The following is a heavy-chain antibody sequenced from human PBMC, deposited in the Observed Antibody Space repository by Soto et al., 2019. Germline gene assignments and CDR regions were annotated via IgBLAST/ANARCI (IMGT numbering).Heavy chain of an antibody. J-gene: IGHJ4*02. CDR3: ARDKGAYYSHLVY. V-gene: IGHV1-69*06. CDR2: IIPFFGTP. CDR1: GATFSSYA. D-gene: IGHD3-22*01. Sequence: QVLLVQSGAEVKKPGSSVKVSCKLSGATFSSYAMSWVRQAPGQGLEWIGGIIPFFGTPNYAQKFLGRVTSTADTSTATSYMELSSLRSDVTAVYYCARDKGAYYSHLVYWGQGTLVTVSS.